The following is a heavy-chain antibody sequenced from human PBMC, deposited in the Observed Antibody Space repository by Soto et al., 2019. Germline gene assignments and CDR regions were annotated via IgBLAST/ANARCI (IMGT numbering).Heavy chain of an antibody. CDR3: AKWAGSGWAPNDY. D-gene: IGHD6-19*01. CDR1: GFTFSTYA. Sequence: PGGSLRLSCAGSGFTFSTYAISFCRHSPGKGLEWVALISGSGVNTNYAGSVKGRFTISRDNSKNTLFLQMNSLGGEDTAIYYCAKWAGSGWAPNDYWGQGTLVTVSS. CDR2: ISGSGVNT. V-gene: IGHV3-23*01. J-gene: IGHJ4*02.